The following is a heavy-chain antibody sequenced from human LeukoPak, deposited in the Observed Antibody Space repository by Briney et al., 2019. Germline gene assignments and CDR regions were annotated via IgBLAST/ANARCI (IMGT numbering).Heavy chain of an antibody. D-gene: IGHD6-13*01. CDR2: ISYDGSNK. Sequence: GRSLRLSCAASGFTFSSYAMHWVRQAPGKGLEGVAVISYDGSNKYYADSVKGRFTISRDNSKNTLYLQMNSLRAEETAVYYCAREHSSSWRYFDYWGQGTLVTVSS. J-gene: IGHJ4*02. CDR3: AREHSSSWRYFDY. CDR1: GFTFSSYA. V-gene: IGHV3-30*04.